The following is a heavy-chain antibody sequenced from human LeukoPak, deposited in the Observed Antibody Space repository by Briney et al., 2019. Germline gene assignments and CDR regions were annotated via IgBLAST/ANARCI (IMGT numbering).Heavy chain of an antibody. Sequence: PPETLSLTCTVSGGSISSYYWSWIRQPPGKGLEWIGYIYYSGSTNYNPSLKSRVTISVDTSKNQFSLKLSSVTAADTAVYYCASLRRNTAMVIDYWGQGTLVTVSS. D-gene: IGHD5-18*01. CDR1: GGSISSYY. CDR2: IYYSGST. V-gene: IGHV4-59*08. J-gene: IGHJ4*02. CDR3: ASLRRNTAMVIDY.